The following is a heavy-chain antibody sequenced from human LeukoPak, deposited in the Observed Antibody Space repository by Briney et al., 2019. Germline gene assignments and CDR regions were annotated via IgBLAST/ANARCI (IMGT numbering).Heavy chain of an antibody. CDR2: INHSGST. CDR1: GGSISSSSYY. CDR3: ARIHATYYDFWSGYYNYYYYMDV. Sequence: PSETLSLTCTVSGGSISSSSYYWSWIRQPPGKGLEWIGEINHSGSTNYNPSLKSRVTISVDTSKNQFSLKLSSVTAADTAVYYCARIHATYYDFWSGYYNYYYYMDVWGKGTTVTVSS. V-gene: IGHV4-39*07. D-gene: IGHD3-3*01. J-gene: IGHJ6*03.